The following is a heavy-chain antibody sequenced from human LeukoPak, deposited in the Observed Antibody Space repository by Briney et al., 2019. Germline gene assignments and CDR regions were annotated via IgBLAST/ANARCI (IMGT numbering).Heavy chain of an antibody. CDR3: ARDLRRFGTLVDY. V-gene: IGHV3-48*03. D-gene: IGHD3-10*01. Sequence: GGSLRLSCAASGFTFSSYEMNWVRQAPGKGLEWVSYISSSGSTVYYADSVKGRFTISRDNAKNSLYLQMNSLRAEDTAVYYCARDLRRFGTLVDYWGQGTLVTVSS. CDR1: GFTFSSYE. CDR2: ISSSGSTV. J-gene: IGHJ4*02.